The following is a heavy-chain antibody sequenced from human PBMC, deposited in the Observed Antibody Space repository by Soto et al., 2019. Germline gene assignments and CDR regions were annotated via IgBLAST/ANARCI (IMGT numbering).Heavy chain of an antibody. CDR3: AADLRWDYYYYGMDV. CDR1: GFTFTSSA. Sequence: GASVKVSCKASGFTFTSSAVQWVRQARGQRLEWIGWIVVGSGNTNYAQKFQERVTITRDMSTSTAYMELSSLRSEDTAVYYCAADLRWDYYYYGMDVWGQGTTVTVSS. V-gene: IGHV1-58*01. J-gene: IGHJ6*02. D-gene: IGHD4-17*01. CDR2: IVVGSGNT.